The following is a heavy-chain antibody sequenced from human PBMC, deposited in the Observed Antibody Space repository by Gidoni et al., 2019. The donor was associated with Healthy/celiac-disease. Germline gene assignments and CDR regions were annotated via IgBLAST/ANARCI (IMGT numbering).Heavy chain of an antibody. Sequence: EVQLVESGGGLVQPGGSLRLYCAASGFPFSSYAMSWVRQAPGKGLEWVSAISGSGGSTYYADSVKGRFTISRDNSKNTLYLQMNSLRAEDTAVYYCAKDVIATQAYYYYYYMDVWGKGTTVTVSS. CDR1: GFPFSSYA. J-gene: IGHJ6*03. D-gene: IGHD2-21*01. CDR2: ISGSGGST. CDR3: AKDVIATQAYYYYYYMDV. V-gene: IGHV3-23*04.